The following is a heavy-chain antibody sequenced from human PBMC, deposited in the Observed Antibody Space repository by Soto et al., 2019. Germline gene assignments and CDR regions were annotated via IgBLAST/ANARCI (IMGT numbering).Heavy chain of an antibody. CDR3: ARSIAAAGIPLYYYGMDV. CDR2: ISGSGST. J-gene: IGHJ6*02. D-gene: IGHD6-13*01. CDR1: GFTVSTNY. Sequence: GGSLRLSCAVSGFTVSTNYMSWIRQAPGKGLEWVSAISGSGSTYYADSVKGRFTISRHNSKNTLYLQMNSLRAEDTAVYYCARSIAAAGIPLYYYGMDVWGQGTTVTVSS. V-gene: IGHV3-53*04.